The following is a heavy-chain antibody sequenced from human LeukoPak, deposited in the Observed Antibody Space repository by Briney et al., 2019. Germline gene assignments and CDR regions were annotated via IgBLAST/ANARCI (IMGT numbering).Heavy chain of an antibody. CDR2: IYTSGST. D-gene: IGHD3-10*01. CDR1: GNSFGDYY. V-gene: IGHV4-4*07. CDR3: ARAVGSGSFQTYYYYMDV. Sequence: PSETLSLTCTVSGNSFGDYYWSWIRQPAGKGLEWIGRIYTSGSTTYNPSLKSRVTMSVDTSKSQFSLNLMSVTAADTAVYYCARAVGSGSFQTYYYYMDVWGKGTTVTISS. J-gene: IGHJ6*03.